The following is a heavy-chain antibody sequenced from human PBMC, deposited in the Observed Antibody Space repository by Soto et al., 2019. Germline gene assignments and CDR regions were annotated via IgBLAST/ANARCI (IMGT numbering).Heavy chain of an antibody. V-gene: IGHV4-39*01. D-gene: IGHD3-10*01. Sequence: SETLSLTCTVSGGSISSSSYYWGWIRQPPGKGLEWIGSIYYSGSTYYNPSLKSRVTISVDTSKNQFSPKLSSVTAADTAVYYCARPASDPGDRGGNLYYFDYWGQGTLVTVSS. CDR3: ARPASDPGDRGGNLYYFDY. CDR2: IYYSGST. CDR1: GGSISSSSYY. J-gene: IGHJ4*02.